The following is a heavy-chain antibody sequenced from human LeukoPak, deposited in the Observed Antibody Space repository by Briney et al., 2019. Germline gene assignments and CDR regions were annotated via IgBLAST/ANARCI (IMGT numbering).Heavy chain of an antibody. CDR1: GGSFSGYY. CDR3: ARGGREKGSGSYYKAYYYYGMDV. CDR2: INHSGST. Sequence: SETLSLTCAVYGGSFSGYYWSWIRQPPGKGLEWIGEINHSGSTNYNPSLKSRVTISVDTSKNQFSLKLSSVTAADTAVYYCARGGREKGSGSYYKAYYYYGMDVWGQGTTVTVSS. J-gene: IGHJ6*02. D-gene: IGHD3-10*01. V-gene: IGHV4-34*01.